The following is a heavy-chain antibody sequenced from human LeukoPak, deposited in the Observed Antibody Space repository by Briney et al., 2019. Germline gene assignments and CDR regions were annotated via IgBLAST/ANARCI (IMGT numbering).Heavy chain of an antibody. CDR2: ISYDGSNK. CDR3: ARDRGYSSGYYDSWFDP. Sequence: GGSLRLSCAASGFTFSSYAMHWVRQAPGKGLEWVAVISYDGSNKYYADSVKGRFTISRDNSKNTLYLQMNSLRAEDTAVYYCARDRGYSSGYYDSWFDPWGQGTLVTVSS. J-gene: IGHJ5*02. CDR1: GFTFSSYA. D-gene: IGHD3-22*01. V-gene: IGHV3-30-3*01.